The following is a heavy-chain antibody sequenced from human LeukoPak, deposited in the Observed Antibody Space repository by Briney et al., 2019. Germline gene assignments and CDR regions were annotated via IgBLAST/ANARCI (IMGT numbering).Heavy chain of an antibody. Sequence: GGSLRLSCAASGFTFSSYAMSWVRQAPGKGLEWVAVISYDGSNKYYADSVKGRFTISRDNSKNTLYLQMNSLRAEDTAVYYCARERTRYSYGFGSYGMDVWGQGTTVTVSS. CDR2: ISYDGSNK. J-gene: IGHJ6*02. D-gene: IGHD5-18*01. CDR1: GFTFSSYA. CDR3: ARERTRYSYGFGSYGMDV. V-gene: IGHV3-30-3*01.